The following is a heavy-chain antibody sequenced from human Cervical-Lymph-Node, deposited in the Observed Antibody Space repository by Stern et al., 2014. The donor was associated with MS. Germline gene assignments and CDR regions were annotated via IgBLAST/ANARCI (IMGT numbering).Heavy chain of an antibody. CDR3: ARMMATTGFDY. D-gene: IGHD5-24*01. J-gene: IGHJ4*02. Sequence: QVPLKESGPALVKPTQTLTLTCTFSGFSLITSGMRVSWIRQPPGKALEWLARIDWDDDTFYSTSLKTRLTISKDTSKNQVVLTMTNMDPVDTGTYYCARMMATTGFDYWGQGTLVTVSS. CDR1: GFSLITSGMR. V-gene: IGHV2-70*04. CDR2: IDWDDDT.